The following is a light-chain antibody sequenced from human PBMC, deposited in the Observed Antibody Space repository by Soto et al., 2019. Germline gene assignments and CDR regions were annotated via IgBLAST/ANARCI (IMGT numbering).Light chain of an antibody. CDR2: GTS. Sequence: EIVLTQSPGTLSLSPAERATLSCRASHSVSSSYLAWYQQKPGQAPRLLIYGTSSRATGIPDRFSGSGSGTDFTLTITRLEPEDFAVYYCQHYGSSPPSWTFGQGTKVESK. CDR3: QHYGSSPPSWT. V-gene: IGKV3-20*01. J-gene: IGKJ1*01. CDR1: HSVSSSY.